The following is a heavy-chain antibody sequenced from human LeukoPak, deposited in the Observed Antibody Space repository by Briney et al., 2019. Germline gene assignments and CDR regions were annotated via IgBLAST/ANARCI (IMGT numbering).Heavy chain of an antibody. V-gene: IGHV4-59*01. Sequence: SETLSLTCTVSGGSFGRYYWSWSRQPPGKGLEWIAYVDYSGSTDYNPSLKSRVTISIDTPKNQFFLKLTSVTAADTAVYYCARVRRYSSRPGASDIWGQGTKVTVSA. J-gene: IGHJ3*02. CDR1: GGSFGRYY. CDR3: ARVRRYSSRPGASDI. D-gene: IGHD6-19*01. CDR2: VDYSGST.